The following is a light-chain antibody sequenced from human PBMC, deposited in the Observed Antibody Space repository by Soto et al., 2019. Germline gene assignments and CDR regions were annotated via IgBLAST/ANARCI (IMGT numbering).Light chain of an antibody. CDR2: VND. Sequence: QSVLTQPRSVSGAPGQRVTISCTGSSXNIGAGSDVHWYQQLPGAAPKLLIYVNDKRPSGVPDRFSGSKSGTSASLAITGLQAEDEADYYCQSYESSLSDYVFGTGTKVTVL. CDR1: SXNIGAGSD. CDR3: QSYESSLSDYV. V-gene: IGLV1-40*01. J-gene: IGLJ1*01.